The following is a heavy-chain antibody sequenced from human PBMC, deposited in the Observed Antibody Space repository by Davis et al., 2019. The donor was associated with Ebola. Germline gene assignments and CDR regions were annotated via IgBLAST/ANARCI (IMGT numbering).Heavy chain of an antibody. CDR3: AKDLFWWSAADV. V-gene: IGHV3-21*04. CDR2: VNSPSNYI. CDR1: GFTFTSYT. J-gene: IGHJ6*02. Sequence: GESLKISCAASGFTFTSYTMYWVRQAPGKGLEWVSSVNSPSNYIYYADSVKGRFTISRDNAKNSVYLQMNSLRAEDTAVYYCAKDLFWWSAADVWGQGTTVTVSS. D-gene: IGHD2-8*02.